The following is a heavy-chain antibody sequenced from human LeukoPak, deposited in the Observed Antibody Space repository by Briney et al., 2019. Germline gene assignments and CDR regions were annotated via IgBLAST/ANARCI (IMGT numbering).Heavy chain of an antibody. Sequence: PAGSLRLSCAASGFTSSSYAMSWVRQAPGKGLEWVSAISGSGGNTYYADSVKGRFTISRDNSKNTLYLQMNSLRAEDSAAYYCAKLRSGTTGNVEIWGRGTMVTVSS. V-gene: IGHV3-23*01. CDR3: AKLRSGTTGNVEI. CDR1: GFTSSSYA. CDR2: ISGSGGNT. J-gene: IGHJ3*02. D-gene: IGHD1-26*01.